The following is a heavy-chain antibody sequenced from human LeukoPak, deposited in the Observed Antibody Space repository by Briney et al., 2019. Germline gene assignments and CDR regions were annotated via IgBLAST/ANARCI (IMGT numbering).Heavy chain of an antibody. Sequence: SETLSLTCTVSGGSISSSSYYWGWVRQPPGKGLEWIGSIYYSGSTYYSPSLKSRVTISVDTSKNQFSLKLSSVTAADTAVYYCAREGRSGYSYVDIWGQGTMVTVSS. V-gene: IGHV4-39*02. CDR1: GGSISSSSYY. J-gene: IGHJ3*02. CDR2: IYYSGST. D-gene: IGHD5-24*01. CDR3: AREGRSGYSYVDI.